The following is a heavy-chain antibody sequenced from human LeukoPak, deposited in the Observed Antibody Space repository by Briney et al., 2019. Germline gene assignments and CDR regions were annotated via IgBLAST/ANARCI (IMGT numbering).Heavy chain of an antibody. CDR2: IGTAGDT. D-gene: IGHD3-10*01. J-gene: IGHJ4*02. V-gene: IGHV3-13*01. CDR3: ARVLRDDFDY. Sequence: GGSLRLSCAASGFTFSSYDMHWVRQATGKGLKWVSAIGTAGDTYYPGSVKGRFTISRDNAKNSLYLQMNSLRAEDTAVYYCARVLRDDFDYWGQGPLVTVSS. CDR1: GFTFSSYD.